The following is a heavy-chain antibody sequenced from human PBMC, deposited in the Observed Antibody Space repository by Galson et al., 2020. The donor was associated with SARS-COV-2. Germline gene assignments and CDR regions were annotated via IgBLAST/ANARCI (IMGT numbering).Heavy chain of an antibody. CDR3: ARGHWGRDY. V-gene: IGHV3-7*04. J-gene: IGHJ4*02. Sequence: GESLKISCAASGFAFSSYWMSWLRQAPGKGLEWVANIQHNGGEKYYLESVTGRFTISRDNARNSLSLQMDSLRVEDTAVYYCARGHWGRDYWGQGTLVTVSS. CDR2: IQHNGGEK. CDR1: GFAFSSYW. D-gene: IGHD7-27*01.